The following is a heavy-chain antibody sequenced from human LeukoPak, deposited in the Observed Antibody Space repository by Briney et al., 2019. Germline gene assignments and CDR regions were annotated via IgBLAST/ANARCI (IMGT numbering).Heavy chain of an antibody. V-gene: IGHV3-69-1*02. CDR1: GFIFSPYG. J-gene: IGHJ4*02. Sequence: GGSLRLSCAASGFIFSPYGMTWVRQAPGKGLEWVSTISSSGDPFYTDSVKGRFTISRDNAKNSVYLQMNSLRAEDTAVYYCTREKVVGASSDYWGQGNLVTVSS. D-gene: IGHD1-26*01. CDR2: ISSSGDP. CDR3: TREKVVGASSDY.